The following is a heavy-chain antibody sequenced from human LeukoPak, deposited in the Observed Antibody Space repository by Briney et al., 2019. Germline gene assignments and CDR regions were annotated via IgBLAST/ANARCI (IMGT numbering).Heavy chain of an antibody. J-gene: IGHJ3*02. Sequence: GGSLRLSCAASGFTFDDYAMHWVRQAPGKGLEWVSGISWNSGSIGYADSVKGRFTISRDNAKNSLYLQMNSLRAEDTALYYCAKDMTNYYDSSGYDNAFDIWGQGTMVTVPS. V-gene: IGHV3-9*01. D-gene: IGHD3-22*01. CDR2: ISWNSGSI. CDR1: GFTFDDYA. CDR3: AKDMTNYYDSSGYDNAFDI.